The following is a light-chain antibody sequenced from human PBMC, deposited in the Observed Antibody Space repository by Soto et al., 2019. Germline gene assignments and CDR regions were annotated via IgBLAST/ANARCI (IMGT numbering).Light chain of an antibody. CDR2: TAS. CDR3: QQYYSYPPYT. V-gene: IGKV1-8*01. Sequence: AIRMTQSPSSFSASTGDRVIITCRASQDISSYLAWYQQKPGKAPKLLIYTASTLRSGVPSRFSGSGSGTDFTLTSTYYCQQYYSYPPYTFGQGTKLEIK. CDR1: QDISSY. J-gene: IGKJ2*01.